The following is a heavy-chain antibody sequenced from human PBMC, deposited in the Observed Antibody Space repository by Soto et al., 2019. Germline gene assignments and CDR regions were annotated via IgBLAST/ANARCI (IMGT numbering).Heavy chain of an antibody. CDR1: GGTVRNSSYS. Sequence: SETLSLTYTVSGGTVRNSSYSWGWIRQSPGKGLEWIGTIYSSENTYYNPSLKSRVTISVDRSKNQFSLKLSSVTAADTAVYYCARVPGPWGQGTLVTVSS. V-gene: IGHV4-39*07. CDR3: ARVPGP. J-gene: IGHJ5*02. CDR2: IYSSENT.